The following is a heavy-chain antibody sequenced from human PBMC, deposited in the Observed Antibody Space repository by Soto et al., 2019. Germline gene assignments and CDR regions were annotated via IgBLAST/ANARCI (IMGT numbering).Heavy chain of an antibody. D-gene: IGHD1-26*01. CDR1: GYTFTSYG. Sequence: QVQLVQSGAEVKKPGASVKVSCRASGYTFTSYGISWVRQAPGQGLEWMGWISAYNDKTTYAQKFQGRLTMTPDTSSNTAYMELRSLRYDDTAVYYCARFTGISKWTFDSWGQGTLVTVSS. V-gene: IGHV1-18*01. CDR2: ISAYNDKT. CDR3: ARFTGISKWTFDS. J-gene: IGHJ4*02.